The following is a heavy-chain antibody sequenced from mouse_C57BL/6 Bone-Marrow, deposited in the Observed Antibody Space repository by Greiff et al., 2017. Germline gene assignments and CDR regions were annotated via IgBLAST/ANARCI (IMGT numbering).Heavy chain of an antibody. D-gene: IGHD1-1*01. CDR3: ASYYYGSSSSYFDY. J-gene: IGHJ2*01. Sequence: QVQLQQPGPELVKPWASVKLSCKASGYTFTSYGMHWVKQRPGQGLEWLGNINPSNGGTNYNEKFKSKATLTVDKSSSTAYMQLSSLTSEDSAVYYCASYYYGSSSSYFDYWGQGTTLTVSS. V-gene: IGHV1-53*01. CDR1: GYTFTSYG. CDR2: INPSNGGT.